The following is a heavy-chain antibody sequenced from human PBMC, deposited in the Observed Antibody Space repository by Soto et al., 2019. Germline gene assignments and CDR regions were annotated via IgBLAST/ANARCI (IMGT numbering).Heavy chain of an antibody. V-gene: IGHV3-15*01. J-gene: IGHJ4*02. Sequence: EVQVVESGGDLVKPGGSLRLSCAASGFTFSYAWMTWVRQAPGKGLEWVGRIKSKTDGETTDYAAPVKGRFTISRDDSKNTLYRQMNSLKIEDTALYYCTTDFWGYCSRTSCQIDYWGRGTLVTVSS. CDR3: TTDFWGYCSRTSCQIDY. CDR2: IKSKTDGETT. D-gene: IGHD2-2*01. CDR1: GFTFSYAW.